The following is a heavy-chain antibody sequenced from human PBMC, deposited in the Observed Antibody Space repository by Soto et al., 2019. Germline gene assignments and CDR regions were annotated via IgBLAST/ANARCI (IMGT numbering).Heavy chain of an antibody. CDR1: GGTLSSFINYP. D-gene: IGHD3-3*01. CDR2: IVPNVGTV. J-gene: IGHJ4*02. Sequence: QMQLVQSGAEVKKPGSSVKVSCKASGGTLSSFINYPINWVRQSPGQGLEWMGGIVPNVGTVNYAQKFQGRGTITADKSTGTAYMELRSLRSEATALYYCARRDTSGFLRYFDNWGQGTLVTVSS. CDR3: ARRDTSGFLRYFDN. V-gene: IGHV1-69*06.